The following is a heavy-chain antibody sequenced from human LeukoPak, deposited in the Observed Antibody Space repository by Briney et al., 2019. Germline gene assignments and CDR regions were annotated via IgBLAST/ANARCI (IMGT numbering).Heavy chain of an antibody. CDR1: GFTFSSYG. J-gene: IGHJ3*02. CDR2: IRYDGSNK. CDR3: AKGIYSYGAFDI. Sequence: GGSLRLSCAAAGFTFSSYGMHWVRQAPGKGLEWVAFIRYDGSNKYYADSVKGRFTISRDNSKNTLYLQMNSLRAEDTAVYYCAKGIYSYGAFDIWGQGTMVTVSS. D-gene: IGHD5-18*01. V-gene: IGHV3-30*02.